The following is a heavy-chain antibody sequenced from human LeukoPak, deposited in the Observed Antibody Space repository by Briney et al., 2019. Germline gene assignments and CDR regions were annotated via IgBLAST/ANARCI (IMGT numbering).Heavy chain of an antibody. CDR1: GGSFGGYY. Sequence: SETLSLTCAVYGGSFGGYYWSWIRQPPGKGLEWIGEINHSGSTNYNPSLKSRVTISVDTSKNQFSLKLSSVTAADTAAYYCARGGGLRVREEFDYWGQGTLVTVSS. D-gene: IGHD3-10*01. J-gene: IGHJ4*02. CDR3: ARGGGLRVREEFDY. CDR2: INHSGST. V-gene: IGHV4-34*01.